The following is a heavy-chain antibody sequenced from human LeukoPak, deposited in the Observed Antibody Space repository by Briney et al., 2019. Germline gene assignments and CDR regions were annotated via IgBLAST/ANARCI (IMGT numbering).Heavy chain of an antibody. CDR2: ISGGSSYI. D-gene: IGHD3-10*01. CDR3: ARDLHYAFDI. V-gene: IGHV3-48*02. Sequence: QPGGSLRLSCAASGFTFSSYSMNWVRQAPGKGLEWVSYISGGSSYISYTDSVKGRFTISRDNAKNSLYLQMNSLRDEDTAVYYCARDLHYAFDIWGQGTMVTASS. J-gene: IGHJ3*02. CDR1: GFTFSSYS.